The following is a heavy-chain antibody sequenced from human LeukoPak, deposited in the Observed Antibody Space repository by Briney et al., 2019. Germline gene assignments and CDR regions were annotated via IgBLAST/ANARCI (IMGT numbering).Heavy chain of an antibody. CDR2: IYHSGST. V-gene: IGHV4-30-2*01. CDR3: ARHSGSYYYYYYYGMDV. Sequence: SETLSLTCAVSGGSISSGGYSWSWIRQPPGKGLEWIGYIYHSGSTYYNPSLKSRVTISVDRSKNQFSLKLSSVTAADTAVYYCARHSGSYYYYYYYGMDVWGQGTTVTVSS. D-gene: IGHD1-26*01. J-gene: IGHJ6*02. CDR1: GGSISSGGYS.